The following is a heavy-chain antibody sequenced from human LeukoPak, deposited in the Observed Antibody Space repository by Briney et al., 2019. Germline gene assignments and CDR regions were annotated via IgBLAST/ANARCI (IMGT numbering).Heavy chain of an antibody. CDR3: ARLPSGSGYSFDY. CDR2: IYYSGST. J-gene: IGHJ4*02. Sequence: SETLSLTCTVSGGSISSYYWSWIRQPPGKGLEWIGHIYYSGSTNYNPSLKSRVTISVDTSKNQFSLKLSSVTAADTAVYYCARLPSGSGYSFDYWGQGTLVTVSS. CDR1: GGSISSYY. D-gene: IGHD3-22*01. V-gene: IGHV4-59*01.